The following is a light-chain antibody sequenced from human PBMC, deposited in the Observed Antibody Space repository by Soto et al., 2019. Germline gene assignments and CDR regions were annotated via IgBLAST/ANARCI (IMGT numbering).Light chain of an antibody. Sequence: EILMTQAPATLSVSPGERATLSCRASQSVSSNLAWYQQKPGQAPKLLIYGASTRSTGIPARFSGSGSGTEFPLSISALQSEDFVVYYCQQYNNLYTFGQGTQLEIK. CDR2: GAS. J-gene: IGKJ2*01. V-gene: IGKV3-15*01. CDR3: QQYNNLYT. CDR1: QSVSSN.